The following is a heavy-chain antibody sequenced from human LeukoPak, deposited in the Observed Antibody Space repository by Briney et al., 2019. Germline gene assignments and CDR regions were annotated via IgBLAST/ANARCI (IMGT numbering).Heavy chain of an antibody. CDR3: ARSEHYYYYGMDV. Sequence: ASVKVSCKTSGYSFTSYGISWVRQAPGQGLEWMGWISACNGNTNYAQKLQGRVTMTTDTSTSTAYMELRSLRSDDTAVYYCARSEHYYYYGMDVWGQGTTVTVSS. V-gene: IGHV1-18*01. CDR2: ISACNGNT. J-gene: IGHJ6*02. CDR1: GYSFTSYG.